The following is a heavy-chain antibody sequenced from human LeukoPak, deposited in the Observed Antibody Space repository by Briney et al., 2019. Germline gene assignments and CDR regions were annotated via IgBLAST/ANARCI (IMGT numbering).Heavy chain of an antibody. Sequence: SETLSLTCTVSGGSVSGYYWSWIRQSPGKGLEWIGYIFYSGTTLYSPSLKSRVTMSVDTSENQFSLKLTSVTAADTAVYYCARHDVVPVIRRGFDFWGQGILFTVSS. CDR3: ARHDVVPVIRRGFDF. J-gene: IGHJ4*02. CDR2: IFYSGTT. CDR1: GGSVSGYY. V-gene: IGHV4-59*08. D-gene: IGHD2-21*02.